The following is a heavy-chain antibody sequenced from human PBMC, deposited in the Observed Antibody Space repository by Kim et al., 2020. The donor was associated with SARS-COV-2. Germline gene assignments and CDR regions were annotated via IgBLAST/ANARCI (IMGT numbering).Heavy chain of an antibody. CDR2: IYHSGST. CDR3: AREDLPLRYFDWSTNGMDV. V-gene: IGHV4-38-2*02. Sequence: SETLSHTCTVSGYSISSCYYWGWIRQPPGKGLEWIGSIYHSGSTYYNPSLKSRVTISVDTSKNQFSLKLSSVTAADTAVYYCAREDLPLRYFDWSTNGMDVWGQGTTVTVSS. CDR1: GYSISSCYY. J-gene: IGHJ6*02. D-gene: IGHD3-9*01.